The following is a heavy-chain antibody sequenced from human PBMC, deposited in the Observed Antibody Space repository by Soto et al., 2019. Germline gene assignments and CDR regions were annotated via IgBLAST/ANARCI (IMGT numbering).Heavy chain of an antibody. Sequence: SVKVSCKASGGTFSSYAISWVRQAPGQGLEWMGGIIPIFGTANYAQKFQGRVTITADESTSTAYMELSSLRSEDTAVYYCARLEYDYVWGSYRRYNWFDPWGQGTLVTVSS. CDR2: IIPIFGTA. CDR1: GGTFSSYA. V-gene: IGHV1-69*13. D-gene: IGHD3-16*02. CDR3: ARLEYDYVWGSYRRYNWFDP. J-gene: IGHJ5*02.